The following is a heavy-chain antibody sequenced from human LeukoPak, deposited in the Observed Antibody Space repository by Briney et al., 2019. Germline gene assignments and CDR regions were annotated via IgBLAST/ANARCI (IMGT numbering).Heavy chain of an antibody. V-gene: IGHV4-4*07. D-gene: IGHD6-25*01. CDR2: IYTSGST. CDR1: GGSISSYY. J-gene: IGHJ2*01. Sequence: SETLSLTCTASGGSISSYYWSWIRQPAGKGLEWIGRIYTSGSTNYNPSLKSRVTISVDTSKNQFSLWLSSVTAADTAVYYCARMRLSSYWYFDLWGRGTLVTVSS. CDR3: ARMRLSSYWYFDL.